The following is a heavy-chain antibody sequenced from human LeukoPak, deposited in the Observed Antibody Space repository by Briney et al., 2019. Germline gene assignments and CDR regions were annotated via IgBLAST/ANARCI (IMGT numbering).Heavy chain of an antibody. CDR2: IKSKTDGGTT. CDR3: TTSCISVREGKRACYYGMDV. Sequence: GGSLRLSCAASGFTFSNAWMSWVRQAPGKGLEWVGRIKSKTDGGTTDYAAPVKGRFTISRDDSKNTLYLQMNSLKTEDTAVYYCTTSCISVREGKRACYYGMDVWGKGTTVTVSS. V-gene: IGHV3-15*01. D-gene: IGHD3-10*01. J-gene: IGHJ6*04. CDR1: GFTFSNAW.